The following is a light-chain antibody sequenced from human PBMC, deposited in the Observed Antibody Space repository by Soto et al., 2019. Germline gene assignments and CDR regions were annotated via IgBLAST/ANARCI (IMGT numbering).Light chain of an antibody. CDR1: QSVSSY. CDR3: QQRGDLPYT. V-gene: IGKV3-11*01. Sequence: EIVLTQSPATLSLSPGERATLSCRASQSVSSYLAWYQQKPGQAPRLLIYEASNRATGIPARFSGSGSGTDFPLTISSLEPEDFAVYFCQQRGDLPYTFGQGTNLEIK. J-gene: IGKJ2*01. CDR2: EAS.